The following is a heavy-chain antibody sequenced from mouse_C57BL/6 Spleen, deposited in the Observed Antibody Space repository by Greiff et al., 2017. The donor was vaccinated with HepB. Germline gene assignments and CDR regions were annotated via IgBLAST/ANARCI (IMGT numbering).Heavy chain of an antibody. CDR1: GYTFTDYY. J-gene: IGHJ2*01. V-gene: IGHV1-19*01. CDR3: ARSYTTVDY. D-gene: IGHD1-1*01. CDR2: INPYNGGT. Sequence: EVQLQQSGPVLVKPGASVKMSCKASGYTFTDYYMNWVKQSHGKSLEWIGVINPYNGGTSYNQKFKGKATLTVDKSSSTAYMELNSLTSEDSAVYYCARSYTTVDYWGQGTTLTVSS.